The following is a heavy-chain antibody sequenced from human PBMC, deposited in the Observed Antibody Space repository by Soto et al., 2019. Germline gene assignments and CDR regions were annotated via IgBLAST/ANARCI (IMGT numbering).Heavy chain of an antibody. CDR3: ASGATQHYYDASSGYYYGQARCFDF. D-gene: IGHD3-22*01. Sequence: QVQLVQSGAEVKKPGTSVKVSCKASGGTFSSYAISWVRQAPGQGLEWMGGITPIFGTANYAQKFQGRVTITADESTSTAYMELSSLRSEDTDVYYCASGATQHYYDASSGYYYGQARCFDFWGQGTLVTVSS. CDR2: ITPIFGTA. J-gene: IGHJ4*02. V-gene: IGHV1-69*01. CDR1: GGTFSSYA.